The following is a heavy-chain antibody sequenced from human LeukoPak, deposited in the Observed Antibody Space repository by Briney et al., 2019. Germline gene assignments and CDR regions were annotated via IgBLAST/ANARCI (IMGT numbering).Heavy chain of an antibody. CDR3: AKDAIWSRVRIWSGYNWFDP. CDR2: ISGSGGST. Sequence: GGSLRLSCAASGFTFSSCAMSWVRQAPGKGLEWVSAISGSGGSTYYADSVKGRFTISRDNSKNTLYLQMNSLRAEDTAVYYCAKDAIWSRVRIWSGYNWFDPWGQGTLVTVSS. V-gene: IGHV3-23*01. J-gene: IGHJ5*02. D-gene: IGHD3-3*01. CDR1: GFTFSSCA.